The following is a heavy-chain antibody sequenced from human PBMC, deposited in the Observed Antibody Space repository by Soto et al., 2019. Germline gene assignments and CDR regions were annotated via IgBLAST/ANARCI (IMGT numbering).Heavy chain of an antibody. CDR3: ARGFGAIFGVLNL. CDR1: GGSISSYY. J-gene: IGHJ5*02. Sequence: PSETLSLTCTVSGGSISSYYWHWIRQPPGKGLEFIGYIYYTGGTNYNPSLRSRVTISADTSKNQFSLNLSSVTAADTAVFYCARGFGAIFGVLNLWGQGTLVTVSS. CDR2: IYYTGGT. D-gene: IGHD3-3*01. V-gene: IGHV4-59*01.